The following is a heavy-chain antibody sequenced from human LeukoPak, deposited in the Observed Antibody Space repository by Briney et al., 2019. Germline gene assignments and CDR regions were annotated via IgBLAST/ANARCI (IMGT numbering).Heavy chain of an antibody. CDR3: AKSGTYFDFDH. CDR1: GLTFSSSW. J-gene: IGHJ4*02. Sequence: GGSLRLSCAASGLTFSSSWMSWVRQPPGRGLEWVALIDRDGGEKYYGDSVKGRFTISRDNTKTSLYLQMNSLIPEDTAVYYCAKSGTYFDFDHWGQGTLVTVTS. V-gene: IGHV3-7*01. D-gene: IGHD2-21*01. CDR2: IDRDGGEK.